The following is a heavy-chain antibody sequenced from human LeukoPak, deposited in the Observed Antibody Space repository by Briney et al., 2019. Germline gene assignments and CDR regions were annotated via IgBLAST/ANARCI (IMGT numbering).Heavy chain of an antibody. CDR3: ARESLGGLKYFDD. J-gene: IGHJ4*02. CDR2: IGPTGNT. D-gene: IGHD3-16*01. CDR1: GYTFTAYY. V-gene: IGHV1-2*02. Sequence: ASVKVSCKASGYTFTAYYMHWVRQAPGQGLEWIGCIGPTGNTVYVQKFQGRVTVTRDTSINTVYMEVNSLRSDDTAVYSCARESLGGLKYFDDWGQGTLVTVSS.